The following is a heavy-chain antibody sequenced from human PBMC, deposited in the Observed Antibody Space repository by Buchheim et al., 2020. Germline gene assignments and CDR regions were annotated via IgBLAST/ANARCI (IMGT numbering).Heavy chain of an antibody. V-gene: IGHV3-48*03. CDR2: ISSSGRTT. D-gene: IGHD3-10*01. CDR3: AGEMEGVDH. Sequence: EVQLVESGGSLVQPGGSLRLSCAASGFSFSDYEMNWVRQAPGKGLEWVSYISSSGRTTYYADSVRDRFTISRDNAKNSLYPQMNSLGVEDTASYYCAGEMEGVDHWGQGTL. J-gene: IGHJ4*02. CDR1: GFSFSDYE.